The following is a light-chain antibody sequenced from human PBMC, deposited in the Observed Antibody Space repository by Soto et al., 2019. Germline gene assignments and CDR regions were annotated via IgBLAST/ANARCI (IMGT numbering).Light chain of an antibody. V-gene: IGKV1-39*01. J-gene: IGKJ2*01. CDR1: QGMSGY. Sequence: DIQMTQSPSSLSASVGDRVTITCRASQGMSGYLNWYQQKPGKAPTLLIYATSTLQSGDPSRFSGSGSGTDFTLTISRRQPADFATYLLQQNYITPYTYGQGTKLEIK. CDR3: QQNYITPYT. CDR2: ATS.